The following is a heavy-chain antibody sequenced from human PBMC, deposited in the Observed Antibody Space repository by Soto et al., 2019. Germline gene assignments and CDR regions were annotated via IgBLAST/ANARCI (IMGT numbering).Heavy chain of an antibody. CDR1: GYTFTSYG. D-gene: IGHD2-15*01. CDR3: ARDLRKSDRAAWFDP. Sequence: QVQLVQSGAEVKKPGASVKVSCKASGYTFTSYGISWVRQAPGQGREWMGWISAYNGNTNYAQKLQGRGTMTTDTSTSTAYMELRSLRSDDTAVYYCARDLRKSDRAAWFDPWGQGTLVTVSS. CDR2: ISAYNGNT. J-gene: IGHJ5*02. V-gene: IGHV1-18*01.